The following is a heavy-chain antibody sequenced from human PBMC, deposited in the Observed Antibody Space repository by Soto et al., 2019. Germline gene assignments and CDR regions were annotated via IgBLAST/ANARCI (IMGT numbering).Heavy chain of an antibody. D-gene: IGHD2-8*01. CDR1: GYSFTDYH. Sequence: ASVQVSCKASGYSFTDYHKHWVRQAPVQGREWLGRINPKSGGTSTAQKFQGWGSMTTDTAISTAFMELTRVTAEDTAIYYCARSDSTDGSNGVCSFDYNHDMDVWGQGTTVTVSS. CDR3: ARSDSTDGSNGVCSFDYNHDMDV. V-gene: IGHV1-2*04. CDR2: INPKSGGT. J-gene: IGHJ6*02.